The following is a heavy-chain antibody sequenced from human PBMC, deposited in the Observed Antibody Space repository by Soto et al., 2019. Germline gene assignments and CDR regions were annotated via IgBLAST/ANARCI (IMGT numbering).Heavy chain of an antibody. J-gene: IGHJ5*02. Sequence: PGESLKISCKGSVYSFTSYWISWVRQMPGKGLEWMGRIDPSDSYTNYSPSFQGHVTISADKSISTAYLQWSSLKASDTAMYYCARHDRRDCSSTSCYTGWFDPWGQGTLVTVSS. V-gene: IGHV5-10-1*01. CDR1: VYSFTSYW. CDR2: IDPSDSYT. D-gene: IGHD2-2*02. CDR3: ARHDRRDCSSTSCYTGWFDP.